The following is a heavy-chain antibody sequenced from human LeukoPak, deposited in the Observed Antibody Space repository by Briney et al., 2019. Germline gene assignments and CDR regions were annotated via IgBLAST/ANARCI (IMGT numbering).Heavy chain of an antibody. Sequence: GGSLRLSCAASGSTFSNYRMSWVRQAPGKGLEWVANIKQDGSEKYYVDSVRGRFTISRDNAKNSLCLQMNSLRAEDTAVYYCARDMKLELPASSGYFYGMDVWGQGTTVIVS. V-gene: IGHV3-7*01. D-gene: IGHD1-7*01. CDR3: ARDMKLELPASSGYFYGMDV. CDR1: GSTFSNYR. J-gene: IGHJ6*02. CDR2: IKQDGSEK.